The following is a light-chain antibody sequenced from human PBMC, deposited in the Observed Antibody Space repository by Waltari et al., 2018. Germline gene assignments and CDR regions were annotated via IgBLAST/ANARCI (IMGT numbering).Light chain of an antibody. CDR3: QHRNNWPWT. CDR1: QTIYNY. V-gene: IGKV3-11*01. Sequence: EVVLTQSPATLSLSPGERATLSCRASQTIYNYLAWYQQKPGQAPRLLIYDASNRATGIPDRFSGSGSGTDFTLIISRLEAEDFVVYYCQHRNNWPWTFGQGSKVEIK. CDR2: DAS. J-gene: IGKJ1*01.